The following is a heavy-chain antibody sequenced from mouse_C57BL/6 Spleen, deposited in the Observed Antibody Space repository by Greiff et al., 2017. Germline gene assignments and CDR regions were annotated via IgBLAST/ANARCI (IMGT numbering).Heavy chain of an antibody. Sequence: EVQLVESGGGLVKPGGSLKLSCAASGFTFSDYGMHWVRQAPEKGLEWVAYISSGSSTIYYADTVKGRFTISRENAKNTLFLHMTSLRSEYTAMYYCARHDYAFDYWGQGTTLTVSS. J-gene: IGHJ2*01. D-gene: IGHD2-4*01. V-gene: IGHV5-17*01. CDR2: ISSGSSTI. CDR3: ARHDYAFDY. CDR1: GFTFSDYG.